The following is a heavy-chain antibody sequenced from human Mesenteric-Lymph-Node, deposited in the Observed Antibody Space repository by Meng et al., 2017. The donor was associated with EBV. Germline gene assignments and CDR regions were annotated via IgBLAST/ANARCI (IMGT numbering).Heavy chain of an antibody. D-gene: IGHD3-22*01. CDR3: ASQGYYDSGAWGDYFDY. J-gene: IGHJ4*02. CDR2: VHSTGST. V-gene: IGHV4-61*01. CDR1: GDSVNSATYY. Sequence: QGQLQESGPGLVKPSEPLSLTCSVSGDSVNSATYYWSWIRKPPGKGLEWIASVHSTGSTNYNPSLMSRVTISLDTSKSQFSLTLTYVTAADTAVYYCASQGYYDSGAWGDYFDYWGQGSLVTVSS.